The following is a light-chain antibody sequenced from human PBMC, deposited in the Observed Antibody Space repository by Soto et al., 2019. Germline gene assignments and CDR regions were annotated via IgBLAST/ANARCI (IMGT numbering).Light chain of an antibody. CDR3: SSYAGSNNLEV. CDR2: EVS. CDR1: SSDVGGYNY. J-gene: IGLJ2*01. V-gene: IGLV2-8*01. Sequence: QSALTQPPSASGSPGQSVTISCTGNSSDVGGYNYVSWYQQHPGKAPKLMIYEVSKRPSGFPDRFSGSKSGNTASLTVSGLQAEDEADYYCSSYAGSNNLEVFGGGTKLTVL.